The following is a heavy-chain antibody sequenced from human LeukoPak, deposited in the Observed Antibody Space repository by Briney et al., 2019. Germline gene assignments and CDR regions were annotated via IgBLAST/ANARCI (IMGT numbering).Heavy chain of an antibody. CDR1: GYTLTELS. CDR3: ARGDSSGYYWIYYYYGMDV. D-gene: IGHD3-22*01. J-gene: IGHJ6*02. V-gene: IGHV1-24*01. CDR2: FDPEDGET. Sequence: ASVKVSCKVSGYTLTELSMHWVRQAPGKGLEWMGGFDPEDGETIYAQKFQGRVTMTEDTSTDTAYMELSSLRSEDTAVYYCARGDSSGYYWIYYYYGMDVWGQGTTVTVSS.